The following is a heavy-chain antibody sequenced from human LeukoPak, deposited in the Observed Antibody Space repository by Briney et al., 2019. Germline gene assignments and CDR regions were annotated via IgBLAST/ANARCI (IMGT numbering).Heavy chain of an antibody. CDR3: ARDPSSSSPFDS. CDR1: GGSISSFY. Sequence: SETLFLTCTVSGGSISSFYWSWIRQPAGKGLEWIGRIYSSGSTNYNPSLKSRVTMSVDTSKNQFSLRLSSVTAADTAVYYCARDPSSSSPFDSWGQGTVITVSS. D-gene: IGHD6-6*01. V-gene: IGHV4-4*07. J-gene: IGHJ4*02. CDR2: IYSSGST.